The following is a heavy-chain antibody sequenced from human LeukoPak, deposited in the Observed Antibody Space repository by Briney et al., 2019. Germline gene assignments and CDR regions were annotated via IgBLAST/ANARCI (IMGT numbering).Heavy chain of an antibody. CDR3: ARARSSSSSWED. D-gene: IGHD6-13*01. V-gene: IGHV3-21*01. CDR1: GFTFSSYW. Sequence: GGSLRLSCAASGFTFSSYWMSWVRQAPGKGLEWVSSISSSSSYIYYADSVKGRFTISRDNAKNSLYLQMNSLRAEDTAVYYCARARSSSSSWEDWGQGTLVTVSS. J-gene: IGHJ4*02. CDR2: ISSSSSYI.